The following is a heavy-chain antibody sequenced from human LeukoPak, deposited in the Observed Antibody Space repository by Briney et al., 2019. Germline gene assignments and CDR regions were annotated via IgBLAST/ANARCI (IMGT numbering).Heavy chain of an antibody. CDR1: GFTFSSYE. Sequence: GGSLRLSCAASGFTFSSYEMNWVRQAPGKGLEWVSYISSSGSTIYYADSVKGRFTISRDNAKNSLYLQMNSLRAEDTAVYYCARGRTARASDIWGQGTMVTVSS. V-gene: IGHV3-48*03. CDR3: ARGRTARASDI. J-gene: IGHJ3*02. CDR2: ISSSGSTI.